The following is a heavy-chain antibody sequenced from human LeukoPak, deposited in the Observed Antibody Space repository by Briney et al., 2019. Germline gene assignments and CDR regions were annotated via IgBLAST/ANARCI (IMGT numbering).Heavy chain of an antibody. CDR1: GGSLSGFY. D-gene: IGHD1-1*01. J-gene: IGHJ5*02. CDR2: INHSGTT. V-gene: IGHV4-34*01. CDR3: ARGSSFDKTTRWNPAYFGP. Sequence: PSETLSLTCAVHGGSLSGFYWSWIRQPPGKGLESIGEINHSGTTNYDPSLKSRVTISVDTSKNQVSLDLASVTAADTAVYYCARGSSFDKTTRWNPAYFGPWGPGSLVTVAS.